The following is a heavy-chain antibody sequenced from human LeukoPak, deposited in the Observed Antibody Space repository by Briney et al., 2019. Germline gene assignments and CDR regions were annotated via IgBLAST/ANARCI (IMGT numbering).Heavy chain of an antibody. J-gene: IGHJ4*02. Sequence: GGSLRLSCAASGFTFSSYAMHWVRQAPGKGLEWAAVISYDGSNKYYADSVKGRFTISRDNSKNTLYLQMNSLRAEDTAVYYCARDFTMVRGVIDYWGQGTLVTVSS. CDR2: ISYDGSNK. V-gene: IGHV3-30-3*01. CDR3: ARDFTMVRGVIDY. CDR1: GFTFSSYA. D-gene: IGHD3-10*01.